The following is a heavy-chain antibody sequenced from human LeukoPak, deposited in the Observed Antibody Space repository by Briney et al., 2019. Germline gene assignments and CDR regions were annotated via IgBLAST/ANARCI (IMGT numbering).Heavy chain of an antibody. CDR1: GFTFSSYN. CDR2: ISTTSDYI. J-gene: IGHJ4*02. V-gene: IGHV3-21*01. CDR3: ARVGVSTYSFDY. Sequence: GGSLRLSCAASGFTFSSYNMNWVRQAPGKGLEWVSSISTTSDYIYYADSLKGRFTISRDNAKNTVYLQMNSLRAEDTAVYYCARVGVSTYSFDYWGQGTLVTVSS. D-gene: IGHD4-11*01.